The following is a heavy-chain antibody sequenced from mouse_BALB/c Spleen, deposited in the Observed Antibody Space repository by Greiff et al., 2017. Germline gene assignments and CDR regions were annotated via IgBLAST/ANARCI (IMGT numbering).Heavy chain of an antibody. CDR3: ARGSVYPWENFDY. J-gene: IGHJ2*01. Sequence: VKLMESGPGLVAPSQSLSITCTVSGFSLTSYGVHWVRQPPGKGLEWLGVIWAGGSTNYNSALMSRLSISKDNSKSQVFLKMNSLQTDDTAMYYCARGSVYPWENFDYWGQGTTLTVSS. D-gene: IGHD2-1*01. CDR2: IWAGGST. CDR1: GFSLTSYG. V-gene: IGHV2-9*02.